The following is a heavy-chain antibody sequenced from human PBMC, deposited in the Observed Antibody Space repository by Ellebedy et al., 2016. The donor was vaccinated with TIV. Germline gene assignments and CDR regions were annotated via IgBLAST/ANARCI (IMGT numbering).Heavy chain of an antibody. CDR2: IYSSGGG. CDR3: ARSGGWYTPYDY. Sequence: MPSETLSLTCTVSGDSISGYYWSWIRQPPGKGLEWIGYIYSSGGGEYNPSLKSRVTMSVDTSKSQFSLRLNSVTAADTAVYYCARSGGWYTPYDYWGQGTLVTVSS. V-gene: IGHV4-59*01. CDR1: GDSISGYY. J-gene: IGHJ4*02. D-gene: IGHD6-19*01.